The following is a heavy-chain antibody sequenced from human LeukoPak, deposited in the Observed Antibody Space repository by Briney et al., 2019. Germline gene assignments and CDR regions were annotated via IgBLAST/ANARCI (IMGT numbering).Heavy chain of an antibody. J-gene: IGHJ4*02. CDR3: ARQGNWNDWEPDY. CDR1: GGSISSSSHY. CDR2: IYYSGGT. Sequence: KPSETLSLTCTVSGGSISSSSHYWGWIRQPPGKGLEWIGSIYYSGGTYYNPSLKSRVTISVDTSKNQFSLKLSSVTAADTAVYYCARQGNWNDWEPDYWGQGTLVTVSS. V-gene: IGHV4-39*01. D-gene: IGHD1-1*01.